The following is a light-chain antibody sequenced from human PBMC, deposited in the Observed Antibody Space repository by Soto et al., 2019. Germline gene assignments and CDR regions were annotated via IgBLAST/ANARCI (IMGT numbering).Light chain of an antibody. J-gene: IGKJ1*01. V-gene: IGKV1-27*01. CDR2: AAS. Sequence: DIQMTQSPSSLSASLGDRVTITCRASQGIGNYLAWYQLQPGKVPKLQIYAASTLQSGVPSRFSGSGSGTDFTLTISSLQPEDVATYFCQKYNSAPRTFGQGTKVEI. CDR3: QKYNSAPRT. CDR1: QGIGNY.